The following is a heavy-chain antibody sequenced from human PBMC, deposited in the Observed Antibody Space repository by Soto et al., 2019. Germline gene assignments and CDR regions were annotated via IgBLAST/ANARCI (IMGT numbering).Heavy chain of an antibody. V-gene: IGHV1-46*04. CDR2: IDPSDGTT. CDR3: ARDEVPDVQNDAFDI. J-gene: IGHJ3*02. CDR1: GYAFTTYH. Sequence: GASVNVSCKASGYAFTTYHMHWVRQAPGQGLEWMGMIDPSDGTTTYAQKLQGRVTMTRDTATSTVYMELSSLRSEDTAVYYCARDEVPDVQNDAFDIWGQGTMVTVSS.